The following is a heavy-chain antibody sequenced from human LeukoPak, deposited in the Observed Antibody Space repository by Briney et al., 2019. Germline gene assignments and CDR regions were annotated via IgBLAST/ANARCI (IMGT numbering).Heavy chain of an antibody. CDR2: IRYDGSNK. CDR3: ARYDSSGYYYYFDY. CDR1: GFTFSSYG. V-gene: IGHV3-30*02. D-gene: IGHD3-22*01. J-gene: IGHJ4*02. Sequence: GGSLRLSYAASGFTFSSYGMHWVRQAPGKGLEWVAFIRYDGSNKYYADSVKGRFTISRDNSKNTLYLQMNSLRAEDTAVYYCARYDSSGYYYYFDYWGQGTLVTVSS.